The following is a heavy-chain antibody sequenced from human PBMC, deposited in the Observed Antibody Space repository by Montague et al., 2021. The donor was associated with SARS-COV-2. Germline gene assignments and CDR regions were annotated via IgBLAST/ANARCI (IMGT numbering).Heavy chain of an antibody. CDR2: IYYSGST. CDR3: ASQVPDFWSYIDY. Sequence: SETLSLTCTVSGGSISSYYWSWIRQPPGKGLEWIGYIYYSGSTNYNPSLKSRVTISVDTSKNQFSLKLSSATAADTAVYFCASQVPDFWSYIDYWGQGTLVTVSS. CDR1: GGSISSYY. J-gene: IGHJ4*02. V-gene: IGHV4-59*12. D-gene: IGHD3-3*01.